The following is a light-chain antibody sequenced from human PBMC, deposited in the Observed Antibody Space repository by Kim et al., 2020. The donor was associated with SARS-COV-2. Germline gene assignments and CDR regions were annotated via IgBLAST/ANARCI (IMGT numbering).Light chain of an antibody. J-gene: IGKJ1*01. V-gene: IGKV1-5*03. CDR1: QSISSW. CDR3: QQYRSYPWT. Sequence: SASVGDRVTITCRASQSISSWLDWYQQKPGKAPSLLVYKASSLGSGVPSKFSGSGSETEFTLTISSLQPDDFATYYCQQYRSYPWTFGQGTKVDIK. CDR2: KAS.